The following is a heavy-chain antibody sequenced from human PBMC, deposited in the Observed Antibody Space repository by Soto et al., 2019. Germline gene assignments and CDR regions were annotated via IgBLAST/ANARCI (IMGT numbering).Heavy chain of an antibody. V-gene: IGHV3-33*01. J-gene: IGHJ1*01. CDR2: IWYDGSSK. Sequence: QVQLVESGGGVVQPGSSLRLSCAASGFTFSSYGMHWVRQAPGKGLEWVVVIWYDGSSKYYADSVKDRFTISRDNSKNTLYLQMNSLRADDTAVYYCARARPTYDILTYFQYWGQGTLVTVSS. CDR3: ARARPTYDILTYFQY. D-gene: IGHD3-9*01. CDR1: GFTFSSYG.